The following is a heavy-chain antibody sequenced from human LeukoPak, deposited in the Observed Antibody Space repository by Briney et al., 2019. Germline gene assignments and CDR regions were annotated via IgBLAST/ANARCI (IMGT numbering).Heavy chain of an antibody. CDR1: GGPISSGSYY. V-gene: IGHV4-61*02. Sequence: SETLSLTCTVSGGPISSGSYYWSWIRQPAGKGLEWIGRIYTSGSTNYNPSLKSRVTISVDTSKNQFSLKLSSVTAADTAVYYCAQELGIWGQGTLVTVSS. D-gene: IGHD7-27*01. J-gene: IGHJ4*02. CDR3: AQELGI. CDR2: IYTSGST.